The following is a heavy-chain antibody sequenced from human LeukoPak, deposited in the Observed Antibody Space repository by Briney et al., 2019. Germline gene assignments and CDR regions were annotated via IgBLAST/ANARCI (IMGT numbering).Heavy chain of an antibody. J-gene: IGHJ6*03. CDR3: ARGDPAGRTWYLYYMDV. CDR1: GFSPTNYN. Sequence: GGSLRLSCAASGFSPTNYNMNWVRQAPGKGLEWISYISGTGGTIYYADSVKGRFTISRDSAKNSLYLEMSSLRVEDTAVYYCARGDPAGRTWYLYYMDVWGKGTTVTVSS. V-gene: IGHV3-48*01. D-gene: IGHD2-2*01. CDR2: ISGTGGTI.